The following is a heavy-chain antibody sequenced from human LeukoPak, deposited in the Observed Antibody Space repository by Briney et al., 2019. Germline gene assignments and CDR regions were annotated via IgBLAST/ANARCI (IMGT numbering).Heavy chain of an antibody. CDR1: GGSISSYY. V-gene: IGHV4-59*01. D-gene: IGHD6-19*01. J-gene: IGHJ5*02. CDR3: ASTPRQQWLVWGWFDP. CDR2: IYYSGST. Sequence: PSETLSLTCTVSGGSISSYYWSWIRQPPGKGLEWIGYIYYSGSTNYNPSLKSRVTISVDTSKNQFTLKLSSVTAADTAVYHCASTPRQQWLVWGWFDPWGQGTLVTVSS.